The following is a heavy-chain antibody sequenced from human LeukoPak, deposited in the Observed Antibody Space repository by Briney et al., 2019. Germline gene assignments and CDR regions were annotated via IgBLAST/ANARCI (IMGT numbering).Heavy chain of an antibody. CDR3: ARVLAAQDYFFDY. V-gene: IGHV3-21*01. CDR2: ISSSSSYI. CDR1: GLTVSSNY. J-gene: IGHJ4*02. Sequence: GGSLRLSCAVSGLTVSSNYMTWVRQAPGKGLEWVSSISSSSSYIYYADSVKGRFTISRDNAKNSLYLQMNSLRAEDTAVYYCARVLAAQDYFFDYWGQGTLVTVSS. D-gene: IGHD6-6*01.